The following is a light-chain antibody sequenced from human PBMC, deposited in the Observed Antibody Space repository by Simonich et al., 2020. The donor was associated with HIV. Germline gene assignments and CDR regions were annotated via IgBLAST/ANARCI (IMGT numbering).Light chain of an antibody. Sequence: EIVMTQSPATLSVSPGERATLSCRASQGVSSYLAWYQQKPGQAPRLLIYDASNRATGIPARFSGSGSGTDFTLTISSLEPEDFAVYYCQQRSNWLTFGGGTKVEIK. J-gene: IGKJ4*01. V-gene: IGKV3-11*01. CDR2: DAS. CDR1: QGVSSY. CDR3: QQRSNWLT.